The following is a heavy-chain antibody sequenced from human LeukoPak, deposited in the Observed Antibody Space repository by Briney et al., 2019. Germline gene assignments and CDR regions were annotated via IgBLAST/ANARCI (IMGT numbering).Heavy chain of an antibody. CDR1: GFTFSSYG. J-gene: IGHJ4*02. V-gene: IGHV3-23*01. Sequence: GSRRLSCAASGFTFSSYGMSWVRQAPGKGLEWVSAISGSGGSTYYADSVKGRFTISRDNSKNTLYLQMNSLKAEDTAIYYCAREGGSYSNYFDYWGQGTLVTVSS. D-gene: IGHD1-26*01. CDR3: AREGGSYSNYFDY. CDR2: ISGSGGST.